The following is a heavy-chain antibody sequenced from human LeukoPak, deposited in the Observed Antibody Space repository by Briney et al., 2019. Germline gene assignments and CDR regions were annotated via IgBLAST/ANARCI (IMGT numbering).Heavy chain of an antibody. J-gene: IGHJ4*02. CDR2: INGDGSST. D-gene: IGHD2-2*01. CDR1: GFTFSSYN. CDR3: ARESSSTTSLAL. V-gene: IGHV3-74*01. Sequence: GGSLRLSCAASGFTFSSYNMNWVRQAPGKGLVWVSRINGDGSSTNYADSVKGRFTISRDNAKNTLYLQMNSLRAEDTAIYYCARESSSTTSLALWGQGTLVTVSS.